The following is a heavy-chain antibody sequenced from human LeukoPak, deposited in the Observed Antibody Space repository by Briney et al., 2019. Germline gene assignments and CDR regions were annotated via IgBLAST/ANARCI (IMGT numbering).Heavy chain of an antibody. CDR3: ARTAGTVTGPFDY. J-gene: IGHJ4*02. D-gene: IGHD4-17*01. Sequence: SSQTLSLTCAISGDSVSSNSASWDWIRRSPSRGPEWLGRTYYRSKWYNDYPVSVKSRITINPDTSKNQFSLQLNSVTPEDSAVYYCARTAGTVTGPFDYWGQGTLVTVSS. CDR1: GDSVSSNSAS. CDR2: TYYRSKWYN. V-gene: IGHV6-1*01.